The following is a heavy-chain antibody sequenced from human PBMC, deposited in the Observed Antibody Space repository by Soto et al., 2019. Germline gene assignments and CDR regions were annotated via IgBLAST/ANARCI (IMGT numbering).Heavy chain of an antibody. D-gene: IGHD1-7*01. CDR1: GFTFNSYG. V-gene: IGHV3-30*18. Sequence: QVQLVESGGGVVQPGRSLRLSCAASGFTFNSYGMHWVRQAPGKGLEWVTLISSDGNKKYYADSVTGRFTISRDNSKNPVYPQMNRLRPGDTAVYFCAKDQRGRNFGYFQEWGQGNLVTVSS. CDR2: ISSDGNKK. CDR3: AKDQRGRNFGYFQE. J-gene: IGHJ1*01.